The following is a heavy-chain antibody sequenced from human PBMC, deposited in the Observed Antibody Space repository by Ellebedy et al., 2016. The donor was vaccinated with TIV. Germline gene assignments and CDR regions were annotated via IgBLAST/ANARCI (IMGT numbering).Heavy chain of an antibody. D-gene: IGHD5-12*01. CDR2: VYQSGTA. Sequence: MPSETLSLTCTVSDSSISSARYWGWIRQSPGKGLEWIGTVYQSGTAWYNPSLRSRVTISLDTSKNQFSLRLKLTSVTAADTAVYYCGRLVAASHADSWGQGTLVTVSS. J-gene: IGHJ5*01. V-gene: IGHV4-38-2*02. CDR3: GRLVAASHADS. CDR1: DSSISSARY.